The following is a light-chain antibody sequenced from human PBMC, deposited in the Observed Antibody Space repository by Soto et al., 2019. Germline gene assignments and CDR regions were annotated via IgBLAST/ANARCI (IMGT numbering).Light chain of an antibody. CDR2: FGS. Sequence: VMIQSPLSMQNTLGQPASLSCQSRHSLLHSHGYNYMDWYLKKPGQSPQLXXYFGSYRASGVPDRFSGSGSGTNFTLRISRVETDDFGIYYGMQALQVPITFSQGTRLEIK. V-gene: IGKV2-28*01. CDR1: HSLLHSHGYNY. J-gene: IGKJ5*01. CDR3: MQALQVPIT.